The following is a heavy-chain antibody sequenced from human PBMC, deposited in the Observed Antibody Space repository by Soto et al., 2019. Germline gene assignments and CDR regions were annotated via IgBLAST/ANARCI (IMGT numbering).Heavy chain of an antibody. CDR3: APVNWNYKGGWLDP. CDR1: GYTFTEVS. D-gene: IGHD1-7*01. V-gene: IGHV1-24*01. CDR2: FDPDGGET. J-gene: IGHJ5*02. Sequence: VKVSCKVSGYTFTEVSIHWVRQAPGKGLEWMGGFDPDGGETVYAQKFQGRVRMTEDTSTETAYMEVSSLRPEDTAVYYCAPVNWNYKGGWLDPWGQGTLVTVSS.